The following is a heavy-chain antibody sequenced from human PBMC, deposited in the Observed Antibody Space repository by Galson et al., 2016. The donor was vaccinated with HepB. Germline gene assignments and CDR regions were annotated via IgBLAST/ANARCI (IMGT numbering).Heavy chain of an antibody. CDR1: GFTFSSYW. CDR3: ARDPYRYYDFWSGGYYYYGMDV. J-gene: IGHJ6*02. D-gene: IGHD3-3*01. CDR2: IKQDGSEK. Sequence: SLRLSCAASGFTFSSYWMSWVRQAPGKGLEWVANIKQDGSEKYYVDSVKGRFTISRDNAKNSLYLQMNSLRAEDTAVYYCARDPYRYYDFWSGGYYYYGMDVWGQGTTVTVSS. V-gene: IGHV3-7*01.